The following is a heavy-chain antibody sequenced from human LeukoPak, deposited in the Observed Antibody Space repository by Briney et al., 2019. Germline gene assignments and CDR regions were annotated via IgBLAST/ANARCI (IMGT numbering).Heavy chain of an antibody. V-gene: IGHV1-2*06. J-gene: IGHJ4*02. Sequence: ASVKVSCKASGYTLTDYYMHWVRQAPGQGLEWMGRINPNSGGTNYAQKFQGRVTMTRDTSISTVYMELSRLRSDDTAVYYCARVGYYESSGYYEYWGQGTLVTVS. CDR2: INPNSGGT. CDR1: GYTLTDYY. D-gene: IGHD3-22*01. CDR3: ARVGYYESSGYYEY.